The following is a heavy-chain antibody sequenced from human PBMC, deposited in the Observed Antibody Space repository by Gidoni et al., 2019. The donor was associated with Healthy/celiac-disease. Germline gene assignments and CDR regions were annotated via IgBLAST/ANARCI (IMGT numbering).Heavy chain of an antibody. V-gene: IGHV1-69*01. D-gene: IGHD4-17*01. Sequence: QVQLVQSGAEVKKPGSSVKFSCKASGGTFSSYAISWVRQAPGQGLEWMGGIIPSFGTANYAQKFQGRVTITADESTSTAYMELSSLRSEDTAVYYCARGPISSYGGKENWYFDLWGRGTLVTVSS. CDR1: GGTFSSYA. J-gene: IGHJ2*01. CDR3: ARGPISSYGGKENWYFDL. CDR2: IIPSFGTA.